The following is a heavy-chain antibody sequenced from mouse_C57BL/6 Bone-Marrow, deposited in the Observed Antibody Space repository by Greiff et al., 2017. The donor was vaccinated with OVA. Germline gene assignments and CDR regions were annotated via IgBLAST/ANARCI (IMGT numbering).Heavy chain of an antibody. Sequence: EVQGVESGGGLVKPGGSLKLSCAASGFTFSDYGMHWVRQAPEKGLEWVAYISSGSSTIYYADTVKGRFTISRDNAKNTLFLQRTRLRSEDTAMYYCAITTVVATDFDYWGQGTTLTVSS. CDR1: GFTFSDYG. CDR2: ISSGSSTI. D-gene: IGHD1-1*01. V-gene: IGHV5-17*01. J-gene: IGHJ2*01. CDR3: AITTVVATDFDY.